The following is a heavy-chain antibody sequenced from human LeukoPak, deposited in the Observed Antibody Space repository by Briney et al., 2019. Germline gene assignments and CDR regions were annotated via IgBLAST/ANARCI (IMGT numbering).Heavy chain of an antibody. V-gene: IGHV4-30-2*01. CDR2: IYYTGST. CDR1: GVSINIDNYY. Sequence: PSQTLSLTCTVSGVSINIDNYYWSWIRQPPGKGLEWIGYIYYTGSTYYSPSLKSRVSISVDRSKNHFSLNLTSVTAADTAVYFCARVWSGYYSVDYWGQGTLVTVSS. J-gene: IGHJ4*02. D-gene: IGHD3-3*01. CDR3: ARVWSGYYSVDY.